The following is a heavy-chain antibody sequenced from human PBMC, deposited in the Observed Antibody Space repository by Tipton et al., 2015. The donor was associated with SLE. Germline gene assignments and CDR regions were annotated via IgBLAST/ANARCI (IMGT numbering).Heavy chain of an antibody. CDR3: ARDGRGYCDNSGCSEYHWFDP. V-gene: IGHV4-39*07. CDR2: IYYSGST. J-gene: IGHJ5*02. Sequence: TLSLTCTVSGGSISSSSYYWGWIRQPPGKGLEWIGSIYYSGSTYYNPSLKSRVTISIDTSRTQFSLKLSSVTAADTAVYYCARDGRGYCDNSGCSEYHWFDPWGQGTLVTVSS. CDR1: GGSISSSSYY. D-gene: IGHD2-15*01.